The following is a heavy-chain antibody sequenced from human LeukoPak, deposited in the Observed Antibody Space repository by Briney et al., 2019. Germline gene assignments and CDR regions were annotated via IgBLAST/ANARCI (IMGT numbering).Heavy chain of an antibody. V-gene: IGHV3-64*02. D-gene: IGHD6-6*01. Sequence: PGGSLRLSCAASGFTFSSDAMHWVRQAPGEGLEYVSGINSNGGSTYYADSVKGRFSISRDNSKNTLYLKKGSLRVEDMAVYYWARGGRYSRSSIDYWGQGTLVTVS. CDR2: INSNGGST. CDR3: ARGGRYSRSSIDY. J-gene: IGHJ4*02. CDR1: GFTFSSDA.